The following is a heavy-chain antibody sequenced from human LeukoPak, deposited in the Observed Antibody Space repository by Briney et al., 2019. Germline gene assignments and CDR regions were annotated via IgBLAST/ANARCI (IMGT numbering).Heavy chain of an antibody. CDR2: IGSYHTNK. CDR1: GFKFSNSE. J-gene: IGHJ3*01. D-gene: IGHD3-22*01. Sequence: GGSLRLSCEGSGFKFSNSEMNWVRQAPGKGLEWISYIGSYHTNKFYGDSVKGRFIISRDNARNSLYLQMNSLRADDTALYYCARSTDYPYDRTINDDGFDVWGQGTMVSVSS. V-gene: IGHV3-48*03. CDR3: ARSTDYPYDRTINDDGFDV.